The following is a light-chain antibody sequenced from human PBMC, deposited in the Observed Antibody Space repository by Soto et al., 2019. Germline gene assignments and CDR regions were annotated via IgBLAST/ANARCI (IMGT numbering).Light chain of an antibody. Sequence: EIVLTQSQGTLSLSPGDVATLSCRASKSVSSGYLAWYQQKPGQAPRLLIYGASRRATGIPDRFSGSGAGTDFTLSISRLEPEDVAVYWCQHYGNSPTFGQGTKVQIK. CDR1: KSVSSGY. V-gene: IGKV3-20*01. CDR3: QHYGNSPT. J-gene: IGKJ1*01. CDR2: GAS.